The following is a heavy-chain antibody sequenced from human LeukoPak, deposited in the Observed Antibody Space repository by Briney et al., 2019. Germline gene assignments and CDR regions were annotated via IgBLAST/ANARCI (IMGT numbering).Heavy chain of an antibody. Sequence: GGSLRLSCAASGFTLSSYSMNGLRQAPGKGLEWVSSISSSSSYIYYADSVKGRFTISRDNAKNSLYLQMNSLRAEDTAVYYCARDALPKEMATIVAFDYWGQGTLVTVSS. CDR1: GFTLSSYS. V-gene: IGHV3-21*01. D-gene: IGHD5-24*01. J-gene: IGHJ4*02. CDR2: ISSSSSYI. CDR3: ARDALPKEMATIVAFDY.